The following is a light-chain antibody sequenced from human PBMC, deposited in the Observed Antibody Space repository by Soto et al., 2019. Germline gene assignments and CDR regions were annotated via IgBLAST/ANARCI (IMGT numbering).Light chain of an antibody. CDR3: PSYAGSNIWV. CDR2: DVN. CDR1: SSDVGAYND. V-gene: IGLV2-8*01. Sequence: QSALTQPPSASGSPGQSVTISCTGTSSDVGAYNDVSWYQQYPGKAPKLMIYDVNKRPSGVPDRFSGSKSGKTASLTVSGLQAEDEADYHCPSYAGSNIWVFGGGTKLTVL. J-gene: IGLJ3*02.